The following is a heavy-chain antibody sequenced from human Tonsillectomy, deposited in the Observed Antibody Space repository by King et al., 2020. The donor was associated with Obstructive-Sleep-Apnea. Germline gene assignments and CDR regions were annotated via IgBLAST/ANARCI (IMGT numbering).Heavy chain of an antibody. CDR3: ARHGAAVHFYGMDV. J-gene: IGHJ6*02. V-gene: IGHV5-51*01. D-gene: IGHD6-13*01. CDR2: IYPGDSDI. Sequence: QLVQSGAEVKKPGESLRISCQGSGYSFSSYWIAWVRQMPGKGLEWIGIIYPGDSDIKYSPSFQGQVTISVDKSISTAYLQWSSLKASDSAIYYCARHGAAVHFYGMDVWGQGTTVTVS. CDR1: GYSFSSYW.